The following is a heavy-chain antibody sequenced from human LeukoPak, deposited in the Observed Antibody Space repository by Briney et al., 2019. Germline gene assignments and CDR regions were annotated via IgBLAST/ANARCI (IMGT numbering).Heavy chain of an antibody. CDR1: GYTLTELS. Sequence: ASVKVSCKVSGYTLTELSMHWVRQAPGKGLEWMGGFDPEDGETIYAQKFQGRVTMTEDTSTDTAHMELSSLRSEDTAVYYSATSYSGSYYIRYWGQGTLVTVSS. V-gene: IGHV1-24*01. CDR2: FDPEDGET. J-gene: IGHJ4*02. D-gene: IGHD1-26*01. CDR3: ATSYSGSYYIRY.